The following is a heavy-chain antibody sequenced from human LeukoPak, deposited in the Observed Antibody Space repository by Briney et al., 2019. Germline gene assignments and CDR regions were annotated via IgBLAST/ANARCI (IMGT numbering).Heavy chain of an antibody. D-gene: IGHD5-12*01. CDR2: VYYSGST. Sequence: RASETLSLTCTVSGGSISSGDYYWSWIRQPPGKGLEWIGYVYYSGSTYYNPSLKSRVTISVDTSKNQFSLKLSSVTAADTAVYYCAREGGYSGYDYGMDVWGQGTTVTVSS. V-gene: IGHV4-30-4*01. CDR1: GGSISSGDYY. J-gene: IGHJ6*02. CDR3: AREGGYSGYDYGMDV.